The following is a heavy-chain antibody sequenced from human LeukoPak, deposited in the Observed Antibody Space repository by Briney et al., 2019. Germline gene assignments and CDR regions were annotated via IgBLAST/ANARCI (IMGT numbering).Heavy chain of an antibody. CDR1: GGTFSSYA. V-gene: IGHV1-69*05. CDR2: IIPIFGTA. Sequence: SVKVSCKASGGTFSSYAISWVRQAPGQGLEWMGGIIPIFGTANYAQKFQGRVTIATDESTSTAYMELSSLRSEDTAVYYCARGDSSSWYMIGLLDPWGQGTLVTVSS. J-gene: IGHJ5*02. D-gene: IGHD6-13*01. CDR3: ARGDSSSWYMIGLLDP.